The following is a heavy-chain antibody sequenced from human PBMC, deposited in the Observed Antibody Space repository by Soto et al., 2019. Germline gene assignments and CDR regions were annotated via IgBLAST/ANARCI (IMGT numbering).Heavy chain of an antibody. CDR3: AGEPFHGYYGLGDKGYYGMDV. Sequence: SETLSLTCTVSGGSMSSDYWSRIRQPPGKGLEWIGYIYYSGSTNYNPSLKSRVTISVDTSKNQFSLKLSSVTAADTAVYYCAGEPFHGYYGLGDKGYYGMDVWGQGTTVTVSS. J-gene: IGHJ6*02. CDR1: GGSMSSDY. CDR2: IYYSGST. V-gene: IGHV4-59*01. D-gene: IGHD3-10*01.